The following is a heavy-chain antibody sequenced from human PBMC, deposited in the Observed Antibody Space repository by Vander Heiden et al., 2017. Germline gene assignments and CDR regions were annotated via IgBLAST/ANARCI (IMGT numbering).Heavy chain of an antibody. CDR2: INHSGST. D-gene: IGHD2-21*01. J-gene: IGHJ4*02. V-gene: IGHV4-34*01. CDR3: AIVMEIGGGPHYYFDY. Sequence: QVQLQQWGAGLLKPSETLSLTCAVYGGSFSGYYWNWIRQPPGKGLEWIGEINHSGSTNYNPSLKSRVTIFVDTSKNQCSLRLTSVTAADTAVYYCAIVMEIGGGPHYYFDYWGQGTLVTVSS. CDR1: GGSFSGYY.